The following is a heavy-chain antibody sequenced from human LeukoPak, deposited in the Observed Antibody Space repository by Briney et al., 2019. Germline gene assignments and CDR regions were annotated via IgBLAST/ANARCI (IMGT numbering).Heavy chain of an antibody. V-gene: IGHV1-69*13. CDR3: ARDNNSSWYGSYWFDP. CDR1: GGTFSSYA. Sequence: SVKVSCKASGGTFSSYAISWVRQAPGQGLEWMGGIIPIFGTANYAQKFQGRVTITADESTSTAYMELSSLRSEDTAVYYCARDNNSSWYGSYWFDPWGQGTLVTVSS. CDR2: IIPIFGTA. D-gene: IGHD6-13*01. J-gene: IGHJ5*02.